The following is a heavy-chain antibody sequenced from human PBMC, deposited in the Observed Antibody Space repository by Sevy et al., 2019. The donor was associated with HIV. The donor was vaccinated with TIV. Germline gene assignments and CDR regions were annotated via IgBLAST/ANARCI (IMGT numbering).Heavy chain of an antibody. D-gene: IGHD3-22*01. CDR2: ISGSGGSGDNT. Sequence: GGSLRLSCAASGFTFSNYAMNWVRQAPGKGLEWVSGISGSGGSGDNTYYADSVKGRFTISRDDSKNSLYLQMKSLRAEDTAVYYCARKYDSSGYFDYWGQGTLVTVSS. CDR1: GFTFSNYA. J-gene: IGHJ4*02. V-gene: IGHV3-23*01. CDR3: ARKYDSSGYFDY.